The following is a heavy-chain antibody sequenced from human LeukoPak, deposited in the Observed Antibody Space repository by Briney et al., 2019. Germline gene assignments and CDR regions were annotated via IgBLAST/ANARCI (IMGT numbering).Heavy chain of an antibody. CDR1: AFTLSRYW. D-gene: IGHD6-13*01. CDR3: ARSAGSSSWYEGYYFDY. J-gene: IGHJ4*02. CDR2: IKQDGSEK. V-gene: IGHV3-7*01. Sequence: PGRSRRLACAAYAFTLSRYWMSWVRQAQGKGREWVGNIKQDGSEKYYVDSVKGRFTISRDNAKNSLYLQMNSLRAEDTAVYYCARSAGSSSWYEGYYFDYWGQGTLVTVSS.